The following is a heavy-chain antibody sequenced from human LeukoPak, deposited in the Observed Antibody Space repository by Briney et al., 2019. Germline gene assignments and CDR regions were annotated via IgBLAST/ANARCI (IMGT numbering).Heavy chain of an antibody. Sequence: PSETLSLTCAVYGGSFSGYYWSWIRQPPGKGLEWIGEINHSGSTNYNPSLKSRVTISVDTSKNQFSLKLSSVTAADTAVYYCVRGKSGYTYDYWGQGTLVTVSS. J-gene: IGHJ4*02. CDR3: VRGKSGYTYDY. V-gene: IGHV4-34*01. CDR1: GGSFSGYY. D-gene: IGHD3-3*01. CDR2: INHSGST.